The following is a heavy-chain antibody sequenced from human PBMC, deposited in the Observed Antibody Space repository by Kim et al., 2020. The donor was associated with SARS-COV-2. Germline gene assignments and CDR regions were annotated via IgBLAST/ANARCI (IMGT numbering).Heavy chain of an antibody. CDR1: GFTFSSYS. J-gene: IGHJ4*02. D-gene: IGHD5-18*01. Sequence: GGSLRLSCAASGFTFSSYSMNWVRQAPGKGLEWVSSISSSSSYIYYADSVKGRFTISRDNAKNSLYLQMNSLRAEDTAVYYCARDRPDTAMVFGYWGQGTLVTVSS. CDR3: ARDRPDTAMVFGY. CDR2: ISSSSSYI. V-gene: IGHV3-21*01.